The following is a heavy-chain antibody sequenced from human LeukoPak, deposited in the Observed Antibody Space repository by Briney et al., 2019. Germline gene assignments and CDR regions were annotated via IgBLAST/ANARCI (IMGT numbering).Heavy chain of an antibody. CDR1: GFTLSGYA. V-gene: IGHV3-23*01. CDR3: IREVQVRASASLGL. D-gene: IGHD3-16*01. Sequence: GGSLRLSCAGSGFTLSGYAMRWVRQAPGEGLVWVSGISGGGAYTTYADSVKGRYTISRDNFGNTLHLQMISLRVEDTALYYCIREVQVRASASLGLWGQGTLVTVPS. J-gene: IGHJ4*01. CDR2: ISGGGAYT.